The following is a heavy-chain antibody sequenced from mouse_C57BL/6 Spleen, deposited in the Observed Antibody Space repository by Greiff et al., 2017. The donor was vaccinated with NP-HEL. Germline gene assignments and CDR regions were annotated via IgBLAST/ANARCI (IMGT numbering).Heavy chain of an antibody. V-gene: IGHV1-42*01. J-gene: IGHJ2*01. CDR1: GYSFTGYY. CDR3: ARVMITTKGVDY. CDR2: INPSTGGT. D-gene: IGHD2-4*01. Sequence: VQLQQSGPELVKPGASVKISCKASGYSFTGYYMNWVKQSPEKSLEWIGEINPSTGGTTYNQKFKAKATLTVDKSSSTAYMQLKSLTSEDSAVYYGARVMITTKGVDYWGQGTTLTVSS.